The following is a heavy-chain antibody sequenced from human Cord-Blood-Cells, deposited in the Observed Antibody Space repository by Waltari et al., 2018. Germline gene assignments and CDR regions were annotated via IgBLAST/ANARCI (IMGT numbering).Heavy chain of an antibody. Sequence: QVQLQQWGAGLLKPSETLSLTCAVYGGSFSGYYWSWIRQPPGKGLEWIGEINHRGSTNYNPSLKSRVTISVDTSKNQFSLKLSSVTAADTAVYYCARASIAARPPYYFDYWGQGTLVTVSS. CDR1: GGSFSGYY. J-gene: IGHJ4*02. V-gene: IGHV4-34*01. CDR2: INHRGST. D-gene: IGHD6-6*01. CDR3: ARASIAARPPYYFDY.